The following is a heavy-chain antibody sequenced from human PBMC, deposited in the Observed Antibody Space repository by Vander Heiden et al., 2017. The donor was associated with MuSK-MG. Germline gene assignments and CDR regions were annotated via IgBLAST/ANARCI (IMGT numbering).Heavy chain of an antibody. V-gene: IGHV3-33*01. CDR1: GFTFSSYG. CDR2: IWYDGSNK. D-gene: IGHD5-18*01. Sequence: QVQLVESGGGVVQPGRSLRLSCAASGFTFSSYGMHWVRQAPGKGLEWVAVIWYDGSNKYYADSVKGRFTIARDNSKNTLYLQRNSMRAEETAVYYCARERAGYSDGCHQFCRPLDYWGQGTLVTVSS. J-gene: IGHJ4*02. CDR3: ARERAGYSDGCHQFCRPLDY.